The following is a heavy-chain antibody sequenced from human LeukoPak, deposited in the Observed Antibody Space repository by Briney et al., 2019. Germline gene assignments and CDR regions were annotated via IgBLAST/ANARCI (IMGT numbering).Heavy chain of an antibody. D-gene: IGHD6-6*01. CDR1: GFTFSSYA. J-gene: IGHJ4*02. V-gene: IGHV3-23*01. CDR3: AKYRAARPSYFDY. Sequence: TGGSLRLSCAASGFTFSSYAMSWVRQAPGKGLEWVSAISGSGGSTYYADSVKGRFTISRDNSKNTLYLQMNSLRAEDTAVYYCAKYRAARPSYFDYWGQGTLVTVSS. CDR2: ISGSGGST.